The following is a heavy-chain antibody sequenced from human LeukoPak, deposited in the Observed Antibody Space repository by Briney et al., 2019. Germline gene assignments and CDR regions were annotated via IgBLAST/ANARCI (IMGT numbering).Heavy chain of an antibody. Sequence: GASVKVSCKASGYTFTSYGISWVRQAPGQGLEWMGWISAYNGNTNYAQKLQGRVTMTTDTSTSTAYMELRSLRSDDTAVYYCARDYSGPGTAMVRAFDIWGQGTMVTVSS. D-gene: IGHD5-18*01. V-gene: IGHV1-18*01. CDR3: ARDYSGPGTAMVRAFDI. J-gene: IGHJ3*02. CDR2: ISAYNGNT. CDR1: GYTFTSYG.